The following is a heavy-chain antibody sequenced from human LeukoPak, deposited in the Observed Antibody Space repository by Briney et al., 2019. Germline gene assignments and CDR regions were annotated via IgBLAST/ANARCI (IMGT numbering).Heavy chain of an antibody. J-gene: IGHJ4*02. Sequence: GGSLRLSCAASGFTFSSYSMNSVRQAPGKGLEWVSSISSSSSYIYYADSVKGRFTISRDNAKNSLYLQMNSLRTEDTAVYYCAIGKGCTNGVCAEDFDYWGQGTLVTVSS. CDR1: GFTFSSYS. D-gene: IGHD2-8*01. V-gene: IGHV3-21*01. CDR3: AIGKGCTNGVCAEDFDY. CDR2: ISSSSSYI.